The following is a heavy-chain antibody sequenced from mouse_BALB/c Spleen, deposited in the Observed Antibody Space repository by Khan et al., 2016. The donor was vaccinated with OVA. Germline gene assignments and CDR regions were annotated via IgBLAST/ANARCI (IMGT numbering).Heavy chain of an antibody. CDR2: IYPGNGNT. D-gene: IGHD1-1*01. Sequence: QVQLKESGPELVNPGASVKISCKASGYIFTDYYINWVKQKPGQGLEWIGWIYPGNGNTTYNENFKGKATLTVDTSSSTAYMQLSSLTSEDTAVYFCARGNYYGSTSWFGYWGQWTLVTVST. CDR1: GYIFTDYY. V-gene: IGHV1-84*02. J-gene: IGHJ3*02. CDR3: ARGNYYGSTSWFGY.